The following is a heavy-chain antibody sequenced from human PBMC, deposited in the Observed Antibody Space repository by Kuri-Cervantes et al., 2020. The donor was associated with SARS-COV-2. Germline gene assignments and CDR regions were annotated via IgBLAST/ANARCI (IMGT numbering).Heavy chain of an antibody. J-gene: IGHJ2*01. CDR3: ARGGVVTADWYFDL. D-gene: IGHD2-21*02. V-gene: IGHV3-74*01. CDR1: GFPFRSYW. CDR2: TNSDGIST. Sequence: GESLKISCAASGFPFRSYWMHWVRQAPGKGLVWVSRTNSDGISTSYADSVKGRFTIPRDNAKNTLYLQLNSLGAEDTAVYYCARGGVVTADWYFDLWGRGTLVTVSS.